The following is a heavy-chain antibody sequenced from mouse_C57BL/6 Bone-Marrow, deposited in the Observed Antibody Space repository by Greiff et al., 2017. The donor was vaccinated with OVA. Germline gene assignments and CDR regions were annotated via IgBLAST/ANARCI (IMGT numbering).Heavy chain of an antibody. Sequence: VQLQQPGAELVKPGASVKMSCKASGYTFTSYWITWVKQRPGQGLEWIGDIYPGSGSPNYNEKFKIKATLTVDTSASTAYMQLSSLTYEDAAVYYCAEGDDYGSSSVDYWGQGTTLTVSS. J-gene: IGHJ2*01. CDR3: AEGDDYGSSSVDY. V-gene: IGHV1-55*01. D-gene: IGHD1-1*01. CDR1: GYTFTSYW. CDR2: IYPGSGSP.